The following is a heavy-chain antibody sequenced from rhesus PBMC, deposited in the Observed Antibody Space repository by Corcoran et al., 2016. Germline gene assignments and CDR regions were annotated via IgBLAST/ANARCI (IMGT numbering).Heavy chain of an antibody. CDR3: ARGDSSGWHVDY. CDR2: SDGNSCST. V-gene: IGHV4-80*01. CDR1: GASISSYW. J-gene: IGHJ4*01. D-gene: IGHD6-31*01. Sequence: QVQLQESGPGLVKPSETLSLTCAVSGASISSYWWSWIRQPPGKGLEWIGESDGNSCSTSSPPSRQSRVTISNNASKTQFSLKLSSVPAADTAGYYCARGDSSGWHVDYWGQGVLVTVSS.